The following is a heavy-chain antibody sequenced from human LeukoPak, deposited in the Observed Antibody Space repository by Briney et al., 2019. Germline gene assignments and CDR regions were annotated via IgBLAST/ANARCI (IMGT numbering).Heavy chain of an antibody. V-gene: IGHV4-59*01. CDR3: ARVGYYGSGSYYDY. D-gene: IGHD3-10*01. Sequence: SETLSLTCTVSGGSISSYYWSWLRQPPGKGLEWIGYIYYSGSTNYNPSLKGRVTISVDTSKNQFSLKLSSVTAADTAVYYCARVGYYGSGSYYDYWGQGTLVTVSS. J-gene: IGHJ4*02. CDR2: IYYSGST. CDR1: GGSISSYY.